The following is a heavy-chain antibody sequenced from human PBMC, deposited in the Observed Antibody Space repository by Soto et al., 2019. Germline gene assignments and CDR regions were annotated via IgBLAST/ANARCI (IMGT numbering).Heavy chain of an antibody. CDR2: ISYDGTNK. CDR3: ARAEPAGFGMKTASHYYGMDV. D-gene: IGHD3-3*01. Sequence: LVESGGGVVQPGRSLRLSCAASGFTFSGYALHWVRQTPGKGLEWMAVISYDGTNKYYAGSVEGRFTISRDNSRNTLYLQMNSLRPEDTAIYYCARAEPAGFGMKTASHYYGMDVWGQGTTVTVSS. V-gene: IGHV3-30-3*01. CDR1: GFTFSGYA. J-gene: IGHJ6*02.